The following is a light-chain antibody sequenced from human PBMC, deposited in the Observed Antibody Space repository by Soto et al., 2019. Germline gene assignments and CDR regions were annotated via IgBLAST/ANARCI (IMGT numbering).Light chain of an antibody. CDR1: RSSIGSNT. J-gene: IGLJ2*01. V-gene: IGLV1-44*01. Sequence: QSVLTQPPSASGTPGQRVTISCSGSRSSIGSNTVNWYQHLPGMAPKLLIYSNNHRPSGVPDRFSASKAGASASLAISGLQSGDEGDYYCGTWDSSLSAVVFGGGTKLTVL. CDR2: SNN. CDR3: GTWDSSLSAVV.